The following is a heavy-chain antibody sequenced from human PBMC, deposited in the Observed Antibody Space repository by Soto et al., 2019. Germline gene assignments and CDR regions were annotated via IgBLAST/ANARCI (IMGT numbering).Heavy chain of an antibody. D-gene: IGHD3-22*01. V-gene: IGHV3-33*01. J-gene: IGHJ4*02. CDR3: ARGVSYYYDSNFDY. CDR1: GFTFSSYG. CDR2: IWYDGSNK. Sequence: QVQLVESGGGVVQPGRSLRLSCAASGFTFSSYGMHWVRQAPGKGLEWVAVIWYDGSNKYYADSVKGRFTISRDNSKNTLYLQMNSLRAEDTAVYYGARGVSYYYDSNFDYWGQGTLVTVSS.